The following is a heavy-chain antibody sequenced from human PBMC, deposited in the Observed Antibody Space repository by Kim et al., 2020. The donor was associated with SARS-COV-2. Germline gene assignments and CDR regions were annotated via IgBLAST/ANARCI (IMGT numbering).Heavy chain of an antibody. CDR3: AKDPYYDFWSGYYFDS. D-gene: IGHD3-3*01. J-gene: IGHJ4*02. V-gene: IGHV3-23*01. Sequence: DSVQGRFTNSRDNSKHTLYLQMNSLRAEDTAVYYCAKDPYYDFWSGYYFDSWGQGTLVTVSS.